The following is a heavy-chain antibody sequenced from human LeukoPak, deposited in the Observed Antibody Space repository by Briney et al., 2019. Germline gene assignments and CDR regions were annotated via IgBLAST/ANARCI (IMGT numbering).Heavy chain of an antibody. J-gene: IGHJ4*02. V-gene: IGHV3-73*01. CDR1: GFTFSGSA. D-gene: IGHD2-2*01. CDR2: IRSEANTYAT. CDR3: TRQRLVAAALEDFDY. Sequence: PGGSLRLSCAASGFTFSGSAMHWVRQASGKGLEWVGRIRSEANTYATAYAASVRGRFTISRDDSNNTAYLQMNSLKTEDTAVYYCTRQRLVAAALEDFDYWGQGTLVTVSS.